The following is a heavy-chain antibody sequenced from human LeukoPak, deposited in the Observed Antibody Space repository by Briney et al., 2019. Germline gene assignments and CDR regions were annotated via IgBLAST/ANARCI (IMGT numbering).Heavy chain of an antibody. CDR2: IDANNGDT. Sequence: ASVKVSCKASGYTFRGNYIHWLRQAPGQGLQWMGWIDANNGDTKSAQKFQGRVTMSRDTSISTAYMDLSSLSPDDAAVYYCARDPSSVTLYFFDYWGQGTLVTVSS. D-gene: IGHD4-11*01. J-gene: IGHJ4*02. V-gene: IGHV1-2*02. CDR1: GYTFRGNY. CDR3: ARDPSSVTLYFFDY.